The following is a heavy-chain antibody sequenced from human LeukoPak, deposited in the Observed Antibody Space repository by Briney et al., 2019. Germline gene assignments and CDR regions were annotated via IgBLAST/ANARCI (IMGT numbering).Heavy chain of an antibody. V-gene: IGHV5-51*01. D-gene: IGHD5-18*01. CDR1: GYSFTSYW. CDR2: IYPGDSDT. J-gene: IGHJ6*02. CDR3: ARQGPVDTAMVTSNYYYGMDV. Sequence: GGSLKISCKGSGYSFTSYWIGWVRQMPGKGLEWMGIIYPGDSDTRYSPSFQGQVTISADKSISTAYLQWSSLKASDTAMYYCARQGPVDTAMVTSNYYYGMDVWGQGTTVTVSS.